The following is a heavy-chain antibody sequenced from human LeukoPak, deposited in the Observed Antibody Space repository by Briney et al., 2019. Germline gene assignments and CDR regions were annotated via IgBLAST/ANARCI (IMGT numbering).Heavy chain of an antibody. CDR2: ISSSSSYI. CDR3: ARAQTLTGDRTLPDF. J-gene: IGHJ4*02. V-gene: IGHV3-21*01. Sequence: GGSLRLSCAASGFTFSSYSMNWVRQAPGKGLEWVSSISSSSSYIYYADSVKGRFTISRDNAKNSLYLQMNSLRAEDTAVYYCARAQTLTGDRTLPDFWGQGTLVTVSS. D-gene: IGHD7-27*01. CDR1: GFTFSSYS.